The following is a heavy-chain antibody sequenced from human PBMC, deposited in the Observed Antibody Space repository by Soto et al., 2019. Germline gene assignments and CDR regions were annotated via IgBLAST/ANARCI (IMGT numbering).Heavy chain of an antibody. CDR3: ARDRRDGYNLGY. CDR1: GGTFSSYA. Sequence: SVKVSCKASGGTFSSYAISWVRQAPGQGLEWMGGIIPIFGTANYAQKFQGRVTITADESTSTAYMELSSLRSEDTAVYYCARDRRDGYNLGYWGQGTLVTVSS. V-gene: IGHV1-69*13. J-gene: IGHJ4*02. CDR2: IIPIFGTA. D-gene: IGHD5-12*01.